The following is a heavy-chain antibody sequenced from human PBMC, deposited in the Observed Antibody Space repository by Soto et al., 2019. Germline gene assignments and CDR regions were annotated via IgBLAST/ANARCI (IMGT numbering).Heavy chain of an antibody. CDR3: AKDRSVYGSGSPAWYFDL. V-gene: IGHV3-23*01. CDR2: ISGSGGST. Sequence: GGSLRLSCAASGFTFSSYAMSWVRQAPGKGLEWVSAISGSGGSTYYADSVKGRFTISRDNSKNTLYLQMNSLRAEDTAVYYCAKDRSVYGSGSPAWYFDLWGRGTLVTVSS. J-gene: IGHJ2*01. CDR1: GFTFSSYA. D-gene: IGHD3-10*01.